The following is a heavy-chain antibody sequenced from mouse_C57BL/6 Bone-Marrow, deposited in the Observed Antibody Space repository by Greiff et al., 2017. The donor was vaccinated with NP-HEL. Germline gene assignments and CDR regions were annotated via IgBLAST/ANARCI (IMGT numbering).Heavy chain of an antibody. CDR1: GYTFTEYT. CDR2: FYPGSGST. V-gene: IGHV1-62-2*01. Sequence: VHLEQSGAELVKPGASVKLSCKASGYTFTEYTIHWVKQRPGQGLEWIGWFYPGSGSTKYNEKFKGKATLTADKSSSTAYMELSSLTSEDSAVYFCARHVDDYWFDYWGQGTLVTVSA. D-gene: IGHD2-4*01. CDR3: ARHVDDYWFDY. J-gene: IGHJ3*01.